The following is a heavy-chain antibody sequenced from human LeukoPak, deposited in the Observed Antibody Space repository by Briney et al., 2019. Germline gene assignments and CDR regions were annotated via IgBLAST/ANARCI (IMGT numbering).Heavy chain of an antibody. CDR2: ISGSGYYS. CDR3: AKGGPTGSNYFDF. V-gene: IGHV3-23*01. CDR1: GFTVSSNY. D-gene: IGHD1-26*01. Sequence: GGSLRLSCAAPGFTVSSNYMSWVRQAPGKGLEWVSVISGSGYYSYYADSVKGRFTVSRDNSKTTLYLQMNSLRADDTAVYYCAKGGPTGSNYFDFWGQGTLVTVSS. J-gene: IGHJ4*02.